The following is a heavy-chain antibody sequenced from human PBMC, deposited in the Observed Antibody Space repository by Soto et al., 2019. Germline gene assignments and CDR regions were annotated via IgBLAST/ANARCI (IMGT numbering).Heavy chain of an antibody. CDR3: AKDSNVLRYFDWSLRYYYYYGMDV. CDR1: VFTFSTYV. D-gene: IGHD3-9*01. Sequence: PGGALGVCCAASVFTFSTYVMHWVRQAQGRGLDSPPVTPYDGSNKYYADSVKGRFTISRDNSKNTLYLQMNSLRAEDTAVYYCAKDSNVLRYFDWSLRYYYYYGMDVWGQGTTVTVSS. CDR2: TPYDGSNK. V-gene: IGHV3-30*18. J-gene: IGHJ6*01.